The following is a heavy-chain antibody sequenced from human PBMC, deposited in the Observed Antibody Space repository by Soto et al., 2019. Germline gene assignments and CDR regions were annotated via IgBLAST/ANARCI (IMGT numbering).Heavy chain of an antibody. J-gene: IGHJ5*02. CDR1: GFTFTSSA. CDR3: AAGPRELRRFRFFDR. V-gene: IGHV1-58*02. CDR2: IVVGSGNT. Sequence: ASVKVSCKASGFTFTSSAMQWVRQARGQRLEWIGWIVVGSGNTNYAQKFQERVTITRDMSTSTAYMELSSLRSEDTAGYYCAAGPRELRRFRFFDRWGQGSLVTV. D-gene: IGHD1-7*01.